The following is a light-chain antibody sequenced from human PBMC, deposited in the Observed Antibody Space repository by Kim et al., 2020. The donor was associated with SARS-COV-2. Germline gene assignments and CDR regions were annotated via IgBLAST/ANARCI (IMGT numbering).Light chain of an antibody. V-gene: IGLV3-1*01. CDR1: IWRNTY. J-gene: IGLJ3*02. Sequence: SGVPGQTASNTGGGEIWRNTYACWQQQRPGQPPVMVIDEDSKRPSGMPECFSGSSSETTATLTISGTLAMDAADYYWQACDSTGVFGGGTQLTVL. CDR2: EDS. CDR3: QACDSTGV.